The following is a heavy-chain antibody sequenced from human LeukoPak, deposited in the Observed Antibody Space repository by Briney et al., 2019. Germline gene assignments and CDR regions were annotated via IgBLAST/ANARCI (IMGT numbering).Heavy chain of an antibody. CDR3: ARGVGCSSTSCPYYYYGMDV. D-gene: IGHD2-2*01. V-gene: IGHV4-59*12. CDR2: IYYSGST. J-gene: IGHJ6*02. CDR1: GGSISSYY. Sequence: SETLSLTCTVSGGSISSYYWSWIRQPPGKGLEWIGYIYYSGSTNYNPSLKSRVTISVDKSKNQFSLKLSSVTAADTAVYYCARGVGCSSTSCPYYYYGMDVWGQGTTVTVSS.